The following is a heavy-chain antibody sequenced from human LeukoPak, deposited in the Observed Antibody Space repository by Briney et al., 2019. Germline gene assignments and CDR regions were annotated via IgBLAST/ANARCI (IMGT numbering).Heavy chain of an antibody. CDR3: ARGVYSGSYFSY. CDR2: IYYSGST. V-gene: IGHV4-39*07. Sequence: SETLSLTCTVSGGSISSSSYYWGWIRQPPGKGLEWIGSIYYSGSTYYNPSLKSRVTISVDTSKNQFSLKLSSVTAAGTAVYYCARGVYSGSYFSYWGQGTLVTVSS. CDR1: GGSISSSSYY. D-gene: IGHD1-26*01. J-gene: IGHJ4*02.